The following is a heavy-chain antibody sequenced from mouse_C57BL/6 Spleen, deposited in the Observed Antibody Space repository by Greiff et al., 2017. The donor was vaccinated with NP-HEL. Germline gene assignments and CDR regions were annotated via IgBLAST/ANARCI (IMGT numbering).Heavy chain of an antibody. CDR2: ISYDGSN. J-gene: IGHJ1*03. Sequence: EVKLQESGPGLVKPSQSLSLTCSVTGYSITSGYYWNWIRQFPGNKLEWMGYISYDGSNNYNPSLKNRISITRDTPKNQFFLKLNSVTTEDTATYYCAREPDGYYDWYFDVWGTGTTVTVAS. CDR3: AREPDGYYDWYFDV. V-gene: IGHV3-6*01. D-gene: IGHD2-3*01. CDR1: GYSITSGYY.